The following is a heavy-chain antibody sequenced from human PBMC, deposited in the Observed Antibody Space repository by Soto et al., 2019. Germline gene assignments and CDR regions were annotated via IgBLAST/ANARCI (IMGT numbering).Heavy chain of an antibody. J-gene: IGHJ3*02. CDR3: ARASGGLQQLVLRAFDI. CDR2: INPNSGGT. V-gene: IGHV1-2*04. Sequence: QVQLVQSGAEVKKPGASVKVSCKASGYTFTGYYMHWVRQAPGQGLEWMGWINPNSGGTNYAQKFQGWVTMTRDTSISTAYMELSRLRSDDTAVYYCARASGGLQQLVLRAFDIWGQGTMVTVSS. D-gene: IGHD6-13*01. CDR1: GYTFTGYY.